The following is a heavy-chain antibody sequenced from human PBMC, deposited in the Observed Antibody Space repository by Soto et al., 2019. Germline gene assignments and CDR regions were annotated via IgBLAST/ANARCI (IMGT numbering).Heavy chain of an antibody. CDR1: GGYISNYY. J-gene: IGHJ4*02. CDR3: ARHVVPAANYFDY. V-gene: IGHV4-59*08. Sequence: SETLSLTCTVSGGYISNYYWSWIRQPPGKGLEWIAYIYYSGSTNYNPSLKSRVTISLDTSKNHFSLKLSSVTAADTAVYYCARHVVPAANYFDYWGQGTLVTVSS. CDR2: IYYSGST. D-gene: IGHD2-2*01.